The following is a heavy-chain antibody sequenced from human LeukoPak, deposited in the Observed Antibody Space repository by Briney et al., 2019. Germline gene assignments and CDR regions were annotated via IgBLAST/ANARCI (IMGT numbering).Heavy chain of an antibody. J-gene: IGHJ4*02. CDR2: FDPEDGET. CDR1: GYTLTELS. CDR3: ATTSDYYYDSSGFDY. D-gene: IGHD3-22*01. V-gene: IGHV1-24*01. Sequence: ASVKVSCKVSGYTLTELSMHWVRQAPGKGLEWMGGFDPEDGETIYAQKFQGRVTMTEDTSTDTAYMELSSLRSEDTAVYYCATTSDYYYDSSGFDYWGQGTLVTVSS.